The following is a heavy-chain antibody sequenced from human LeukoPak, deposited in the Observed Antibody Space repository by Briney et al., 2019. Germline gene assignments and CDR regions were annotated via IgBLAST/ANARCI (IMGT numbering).Heavy chain of an antibody. Sequence: GGSLRLSCAASGFTFSNYAMNWVRQAPGKGLEWVSGITATSSFTDYAESVKGRFTISRDNSKNTVFLQMNSLRVEDTAMYYCAEGVRGVIRDAFDIWGQGTLVTVTS. CDR1: GFTFSNYA. CDR2: ITATSSFT. J-gene: IGHJ3*02. V-gene: IGHV3-23*01. CDR3: AEGVRGVIRDAFDI. D-gene: IGHD3-10*01.